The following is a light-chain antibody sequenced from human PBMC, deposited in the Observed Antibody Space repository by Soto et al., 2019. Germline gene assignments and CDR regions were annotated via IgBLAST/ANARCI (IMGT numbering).Light chain of an antibody. CDR3: AAWDDSLSGSLV. J-gene: IGLJ1*01. Sequence: QSVLSPPPSASWTPGQSVTISCSGSSSNIGSNYVYLYQQLPGTAPKLLIYRNNQRPSGVPDRFSGSKSGTSASLAISGLRSEDEADYYCAAWDDSLSGSLVFGTGTKVTVL. CDR1: SSNIGSNY. CDR2: RNN. V-gene: IGLV1-47*01.